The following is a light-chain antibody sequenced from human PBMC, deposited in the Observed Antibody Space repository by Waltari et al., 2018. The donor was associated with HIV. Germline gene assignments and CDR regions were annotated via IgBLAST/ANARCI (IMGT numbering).Light chain of an antibody. CDR2: DVS. V-gene: IGLV2-11*01. J-gene: IGLJ1*01. Sequence: QSALTQPPSVSGSPGPSVTIACTGTRSDVGDYTYVSWYQQHPGKAPKLIIFDVSQRPSGVPDRFSGSKSGSTASLTISGLQTEDEADYFCCAYAAAHISYVFGSGTKVAVL. CDR1: RSDVGDYTY. CDR3: CAYAAAHISYV.